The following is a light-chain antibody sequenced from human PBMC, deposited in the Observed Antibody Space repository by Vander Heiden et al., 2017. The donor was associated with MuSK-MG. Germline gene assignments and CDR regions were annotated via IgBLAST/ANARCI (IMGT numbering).Light chain of an antibody. CDR2: AAS. CDR1: QGVSSY. CDR3: QQYHSAPYT. V-gene: IGKV1-16*02. J-gene: IGKJ2*01. Sequence: QLTPSPPSLSACLGNPVTITCRASQGVSSYLAWYQQKPGKAPKPLIYAASKLQSGVPSNFSGSGSGRDFTLTIISLQPEDFATYYCQQYHSAPYTFGQGTKLEIK.